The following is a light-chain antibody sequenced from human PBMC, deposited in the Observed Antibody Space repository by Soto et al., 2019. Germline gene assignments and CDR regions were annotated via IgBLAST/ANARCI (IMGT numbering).Light chain of an antibody. V-gene: IGKV3-15*01. CDR3: KQYKSYSRT. J-gene: IGKJ1*01. CDR1: QSVSSN. CDR2: GAS. Sequence: VFTQSSGTLACSSRERSTLSCRASQSVSSNLAWYQQKPGQAPRLLIYGASTRATGIPARFSGSGSGTEFNLTISSLQPDDFASYYSKQYKSYSRTFAHGTKVDIK.